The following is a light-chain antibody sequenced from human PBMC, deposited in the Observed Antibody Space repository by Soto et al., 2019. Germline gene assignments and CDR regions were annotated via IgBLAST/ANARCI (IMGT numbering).Light chain of an antibody. CDR1: NSDVGGYNY. Sequence: SVLAQPASVSESPGQSITISCTGTNSDVGGYNYVSWYQQHPGKVPKLMIYDVSYRPSGVSNRFSGSKSGNTASLTISGLQAEDEADYYCSSYTATTASYVFGTGTKVTVL. CDR2: DVS. J-gene: IGLJ1*01. CDR3: SSYTATTASYV. V-gene: IGLV2-14*03.